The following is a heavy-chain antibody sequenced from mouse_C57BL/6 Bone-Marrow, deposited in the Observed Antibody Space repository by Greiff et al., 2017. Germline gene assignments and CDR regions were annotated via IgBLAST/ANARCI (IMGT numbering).Heavy chain of an antibody. Sequence: QVQLKQSGAELVKPGASVKLSCKASGYIFTEYTIHWVKQRSGQGLEWIGWFYPGSGSIKYNERFKDKATLTADKSFNTVYMELSRLTSEYSAVYFCARHERYYDYEGYFDYWGQGTTLTVSS. CDR3: ARHERYYDYEGYFDY. CDR2: FYPGSGSI. CDR1: GYIFTEYT. V-gene: IGHV1-62-2*01. D-gene: IGHD2-4*01. J-gene: IGHJ2*01.